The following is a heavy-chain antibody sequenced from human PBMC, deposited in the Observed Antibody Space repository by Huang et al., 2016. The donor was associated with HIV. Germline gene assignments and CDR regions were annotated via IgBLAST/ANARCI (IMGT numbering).Heavy chain of an antibody. D-gene: IGHD6-19*01. CDR3: ALKGDSSGWEYFRH. V-gene: IGHV3-30*03. J-gene: IGHJ1*01. Sequence: QVQLVESGGGVVQPGRSLRLSCAASGFIFSNYGMHWVRQGPGKGWEWVALISYDGSNKYYTDSGEGRFSISRDNSKNTLYLQMNSLRAEDTAVYYCALKGDSSGWEYFRHWGQGTLVTVSS. CDR1: GFIFSNYG. CDR2: ISYDGSNK.